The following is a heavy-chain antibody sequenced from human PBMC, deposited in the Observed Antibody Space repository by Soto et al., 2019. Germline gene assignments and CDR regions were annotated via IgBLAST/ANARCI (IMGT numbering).Heavy chain of an antibody. CDR3: SRDLGRNKIFGALNV. CDR2: ISSGSGYI. Sequence: GGSLRLSCAASGFTFSSYSMNWVRQAPGKGLEWVSSISSGSGYIYYADSVKGRFTISRDNAKNSLYLQMNSLRAEDTAVYYCSRDLGRNKIFGALNVWGQGTTVTVSS. J-gene: IGHJ6*02. CDR1: GFTFSSYS. V-gene: IGHV3-21*01. D-gene: IGHD3-3*01.